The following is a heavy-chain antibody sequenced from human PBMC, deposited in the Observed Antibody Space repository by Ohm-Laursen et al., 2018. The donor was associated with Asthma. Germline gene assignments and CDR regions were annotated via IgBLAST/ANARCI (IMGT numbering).Heavy chain of an antibody. CDR2: ISGSGGTT. CDR3: AKDLGTVTKGYFDY. V-gene: IGHV3-23*01. CDR1: GFTFSTYA. J-gene: IGHJ4*02. Sequence: SLRLSCSASGFTFSTYAMNWVRQAPGQGLEWVSVISGSGGTTYYADSEEGRFTISRDNSKNTMYLQMNSLRAEDTAVYYCAKDLGTVTKGYFDYWGQGTLVTVSS. D-gene: IGHD4-17*01.